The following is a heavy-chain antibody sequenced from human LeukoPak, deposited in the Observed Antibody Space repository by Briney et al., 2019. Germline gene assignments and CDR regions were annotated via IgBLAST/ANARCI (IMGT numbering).Heavy chain of an antibody. J-gene: IGHJ4*02. D-gene: IGHD4-17*01. CDR2: IYYSGST. V-gene: IGHV4-59*11. Sequence: SETLSLTCTVSGGSISSHYWSWIRQPPGKGLEWIGYIYYSGSTNYNPSLKSRVTISVDTSKNQFSLKLSSVTAADTAVYYCARALRRSYFDYWGQGTLVTVSS. CDR3: ARALRRSYFDY. CDR1: GGSISSHY.